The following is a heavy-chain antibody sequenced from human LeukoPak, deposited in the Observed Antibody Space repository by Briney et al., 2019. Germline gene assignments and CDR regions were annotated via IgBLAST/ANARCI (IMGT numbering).Heavy chain of an antibody. CDR2: INDNGAIT. CDR1: GFTFSRHA. J-gene: IGHJ4*02. D-gene: IGHD3/OR15-3a*01. CDR3: LKGGWAEIGPPKD. V-gene: IGHV3-64D*08. Sequence: GGSLRLSCSGAGFTFSRHAMHWVRQAPGKGLEYVSTINDNGAITYYADSVKGRFTISRDNSKNTLYLQMNNVRPEDTAVYHCLKGGWAEIGPPKDWGPGTLVTVSS.